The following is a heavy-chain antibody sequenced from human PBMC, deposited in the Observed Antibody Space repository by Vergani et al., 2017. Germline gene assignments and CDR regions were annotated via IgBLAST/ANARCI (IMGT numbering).Heavy chain of an antibody. Sequence: QVQLVESGGGVVQPGRSLRLSCAASGFTFSSYGMHWVRQAPGKGLEWVAVISYDGSNKYYADSVKGRFTISRDNSKNTLYLQMNSLRAEDTAVYYCAKYLKVYYYYGMDVWGQGTTVTVSS. J-gene: IGHJ6*02. CDR1: GFTFSSYG. CDR2: ISYDGSNK. V-gene: IGHV3-30*18. CDR3: AKYLKVYYYYGMDV.